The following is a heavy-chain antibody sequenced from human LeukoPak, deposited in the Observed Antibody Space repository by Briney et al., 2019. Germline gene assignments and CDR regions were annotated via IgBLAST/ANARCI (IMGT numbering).Heavy chain of an antibody. J-gene: IGHJ1*01. CDR2: IKQDGSEK. V-gene: IGHV3-7*03. Sequence: GGSLRLSCAASGFTFSSYWMSWVRRAPGKGLEWVANIKQDGSEKYYVDSVKGRFTISRDNARNSLYLQMNSLRAEDTAVYYCARSTVVGATLLPFQHWGQGTLVTVSS. CDR1: GFTFSSYW. D-gene: IGHD1-26*01. CDR3: ARSTVVGATLLPFQH.